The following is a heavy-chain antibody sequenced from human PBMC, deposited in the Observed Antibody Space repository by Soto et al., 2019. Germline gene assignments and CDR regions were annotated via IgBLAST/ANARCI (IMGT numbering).Heavy chain of an antibody. V-gene: IGHV5-51*01. CDR3: EASCLGNYYGMDV. Sequence: XESLKVSCKCSGYSFTSYWIGLVRQMPGKGLEWMGIIYPGDSDTRYSPSFQGQVTISADKSISTAYLQWSSLKASDTAMYYCEASCLGNYYGMDVWGQGTTVTVSS. CDR2: IYPGDSDT. CDR1: GYSFTSYW. D-gene: IGHD2-15*01. J-gene: IGHJ6*02.